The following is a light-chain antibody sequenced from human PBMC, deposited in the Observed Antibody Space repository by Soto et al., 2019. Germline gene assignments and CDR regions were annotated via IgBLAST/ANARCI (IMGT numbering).Light chain of an antibody. Sequence: QSALTQPASVSGSPGQSITISCTGTSCDVGGYNYVSWYQQYPGKAPKVMIYEVTNRPSGVSNRFSGSKSGNTASLTISGLQAEDEADYYCSSYTSSNTLIFGGGTKVTVL. CDR1: SCDVGGYNY. CDR3: SSYTSSNTLI. V-gene: IGLV2-14*01. J-gene: IGLJ2*01. CDR2: EVT.